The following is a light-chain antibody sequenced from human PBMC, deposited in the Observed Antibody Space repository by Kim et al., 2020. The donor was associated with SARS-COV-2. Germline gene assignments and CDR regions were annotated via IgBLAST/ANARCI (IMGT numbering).Light chain of an antibody. J-gene: IGKJ2*01. CDR3: QQYYSYPRT. V-gene: IGKV1-16*02. CDR1: QDISNY. Sequence: DIQMTQSPSSMSASVGDRVTITCRASQDISNYLAWFQQAPGKAPKRLIYAASILQSGVPSKFSGSGSGTSFTLTITSLQPEDFATYYCQQYYSYPRTFGQGTKLEIK. CDR2: AAS.